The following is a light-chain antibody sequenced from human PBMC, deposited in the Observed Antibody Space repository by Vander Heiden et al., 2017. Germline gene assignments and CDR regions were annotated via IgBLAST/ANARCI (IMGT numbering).Light chain of an antibody. CDR2: GTS. CDR3: QQYNNWPPLT. CDR1: QSVYSK. J-gene: IGKJ4*01. Sequence: EIVMTQSPATLSVSPGEGATLSCRASQSVYSKLAWYQQKPDQAPRLLIYGTSTRATDIPARFSGSGSGTEFTLTISSLQSEDIAVYYCQQYNNWPPLTFGGWTKVEIK. V-gene: IGKV3-15*01.